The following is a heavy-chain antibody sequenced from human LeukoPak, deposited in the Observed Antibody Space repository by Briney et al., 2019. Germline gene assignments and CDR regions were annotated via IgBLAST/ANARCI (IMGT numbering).Heavy chain of an antibody. CDR3: ARSIFGVVIDY. J-gene: IGHJ4*02. Sequence: GGSLRLSCTGSGFTFGDYPINWVRQAPGKGLEWVGSIRSKAYGETIDYAASVKGRFTISRDDSKSIAYLQMNSLKTEDTAVYYCARSIFGVVIDYWGQGTLVTVSS. CDR2: IRSKAYGETI. CDR1: GFTFGDYP. D-gene: IGHD3-3*01. V-gene: IGHV3-49*04.